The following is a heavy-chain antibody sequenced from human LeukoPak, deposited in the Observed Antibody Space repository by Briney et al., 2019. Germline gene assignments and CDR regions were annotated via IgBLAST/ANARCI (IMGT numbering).Heavy chain of an antibody. CDR1: GSSISSYY. D-gene: IGHD3-22*01. V-gene: IGHV4-59*01. Sequence: PSETLSLTCTVSGSSISSYYWSWIRQPPGKGLEWIGYIYYSGSTNYNPSLKSRVTISVDTSKNQFSLKLSSVTAADTAVYYCARADRGYDSSGYRYYYYYYMDVWGKGTTVTVSS. J-gene: IGHJ6*03. CDR3: ARADRGYDSSGYRYYYYYYMDV. CDR2: IYYSGST.